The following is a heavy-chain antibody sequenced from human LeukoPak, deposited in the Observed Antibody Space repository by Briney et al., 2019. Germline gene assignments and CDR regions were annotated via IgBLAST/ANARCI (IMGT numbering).Heavy chain of an antibody. J-gene: IGHJ4*02. Sequence: AETLTLTCAASGGSFSGDARSWVRQPPGKGLEWIGEINHSGSTNYNPSLKSRVTISVDTSKNQFLLKLSSVAAADTAVYYCARTTMPTVTYCSNDWGQGTLVTVSS. V-gene: IGHV4-34*01. CDR1: GGSFSGDA. D-gene: IGHD2-21*02. CDR3: ARTTMPTVTYCSND. CDR2: INHSGST.